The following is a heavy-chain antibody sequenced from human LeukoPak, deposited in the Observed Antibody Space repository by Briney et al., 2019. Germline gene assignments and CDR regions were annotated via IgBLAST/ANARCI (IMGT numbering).Heavy chain of an antibody. J-gene: IGHJ3*02. Sequence: PGGSLRLSCAASGFIFSGYWMSWVRQAPGKGLEWVANIKPDGSEKYSVDSVKGRFTISRDNAKNSLYLQMNSLRAEDTAVYYCARGDFESGSYNDAFDIWGQGTMVTVS. D-gene: IGHD1-26*01. CDR1: GFIFSGYW. CDR2: IKPDGSEK. CDR3: ARGDFESGSYNDAFDI. V-gene: IGHV3-7*01.